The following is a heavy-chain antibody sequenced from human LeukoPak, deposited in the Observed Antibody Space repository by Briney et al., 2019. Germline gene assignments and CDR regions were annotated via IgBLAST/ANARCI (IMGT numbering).Heavy chain of an antibody. D-gene: IGHD5-18*01. CDR1: GYIFTTYA. CDR2: INTNTGNP. J-gene: IGHJ6*02. CDR3: ARVNVDSAMGIYYYYGMDV. Sequence: GASVKVSCKASGYIFTTYAVNWVRQAPGQGLEWVGWINTNTGNPTYGQGFTGRFVFSLDTSVSTAYLQISSLKAEDTAIYYYARVNVDSAMGIYYYYGMDVWGQGTTVTVSS. V-gene: IGHV7-4-1*02.